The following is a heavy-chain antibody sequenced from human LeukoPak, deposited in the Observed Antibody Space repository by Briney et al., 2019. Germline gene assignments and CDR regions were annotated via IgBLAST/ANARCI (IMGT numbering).Heavy chain of an antibody. V-gene: IGHV1-46*01. CDR2: INPSGGST. CDR1: GYTFTSHY. J-gene: IGHJ4*02. CDR3: AREQHGSGSYYALGDY. Sequence: ASVKVSCKASGYTFTSHYMHWVRQAPGQGLEWMGIINPSGGSTSYAQKFQGRVTMTRDTSTSTVYMELSSLRSEDTAVYYCAREQHGSGSYYALGDYWGQGTLVTVSS. D-gene: IGHD3-10*01.